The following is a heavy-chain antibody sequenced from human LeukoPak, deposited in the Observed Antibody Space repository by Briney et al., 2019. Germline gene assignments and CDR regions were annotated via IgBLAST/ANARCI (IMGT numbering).Heavy chain of an antibody. CDR3: ARASQKYNWFDP. V-gene: IGHV1-2*06. Sequence: ASVKVSCKASGYTFTGYYMHWVRQAPGQGLEWMGRINPNSGGTNYAQEFQGRVTMTRDTSISTAYMELSRLRSDDTAVYYCARASQKYNWFDPWGQGTLVTVSS. CDR1: GYTFTGYY. CDR2: INPNSGGT. J-gene: IGHJ5*02.